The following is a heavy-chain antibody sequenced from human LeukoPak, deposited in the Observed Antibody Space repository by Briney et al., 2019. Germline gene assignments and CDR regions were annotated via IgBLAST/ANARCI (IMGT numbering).Heavy chain of an antibody. CDR3: ARENNDYGGKKAFDY. CDR2: SRSSCNY. J-gene: IGHJ4*02. V-gene: IGHV4-30-4*01. Sequence: PSETLSLTCAVSGVSSRSGDYFWGWIRQPPGKGLEWFGHSRSSCNYYSNPSLRSRASISVDTSKNQFSLKLSSVTAADTAVYYCARENNDYGGKKAFDYWGQGTLVTVSS. D-gene: IGHD4-23*01. CDR1: GVSSRSGDYF.